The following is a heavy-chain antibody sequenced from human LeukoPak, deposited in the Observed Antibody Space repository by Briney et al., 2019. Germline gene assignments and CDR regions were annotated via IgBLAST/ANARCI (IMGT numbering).Heavy chain of an antibody. V-gene: IGHV3-7*01. D-gene: IGHD2-21*02. CDR3: ARDLVVVTGISDY. CDR1: RFTFSSTW. J-gene: IGHJ4*02. CDR2: INQDGSEK. Sequence: GGSLRLSCAASRFTFSSTWMSWVRQAPGKGLQWVATINQDGSEKYYVDSVKGRFTISRDNAKNSLYLQMNSLRAEDTAVYYCARDLVVVTGISDYWGQGTLVTVSS.